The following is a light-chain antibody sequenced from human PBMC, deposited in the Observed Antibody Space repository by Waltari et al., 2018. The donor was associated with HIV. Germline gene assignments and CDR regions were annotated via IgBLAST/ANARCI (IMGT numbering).Light chain of an antibody. CDR1: SSHVGGYNY. Sequence: QSALTPPASVSGSPGQSITISCPGTSSHVGGYNYVSWYQQHPGKAPKFMIYEVSNRPSGVSKRFSGSKSGNTASLTISGLQAEDEADYYCSSYTSTSTGVFGTGTKVTVL. J-gene: IGLJ1*01. CDR3: SSYTSTSTGV. CDR2: EVS. V-gene: IGLV2-14*01.